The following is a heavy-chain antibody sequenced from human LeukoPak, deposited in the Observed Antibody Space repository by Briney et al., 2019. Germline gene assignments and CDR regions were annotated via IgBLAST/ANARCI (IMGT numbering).Heavy chain of an antibody. J-gene: IGHJ4*02. CDR2: IWYDGSNK. V-gene: IGHV3-33*01. CDR1: GLTFSSYG. CDR3: ASNSGVYSSSWALDY. D-gene: IGHD6-13*01. Sequence: GGSLRLSCAASGLTFSSYGMHWVRQAPGKGLEWVAVIWYDGSNKYYADSVKGRFTISRDNSKNTLYLQMNSLRAEDTAVYYCASNSGVYSSSWALDYWGQGTPVTVSS.